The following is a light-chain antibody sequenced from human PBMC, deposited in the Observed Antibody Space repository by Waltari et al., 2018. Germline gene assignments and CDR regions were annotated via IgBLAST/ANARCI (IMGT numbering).Light chain of an antibody. CDR2: EVS. CDR3: SSFTTSSTQV. V-gene: IGLV2-14*01. Sequence: QSALTQPASVSGSPGHSITISCTGTSRDVGAYAYVPWYQQYPGKAPKLMIFEVSNRPSGASIRFSGSKSGNTASLTISGLLPEDEADYYCSSFTTSSTQVFGTGTKVTVL. CDR1: SRDVGAYAY. J-gene: IGLJ1*01.